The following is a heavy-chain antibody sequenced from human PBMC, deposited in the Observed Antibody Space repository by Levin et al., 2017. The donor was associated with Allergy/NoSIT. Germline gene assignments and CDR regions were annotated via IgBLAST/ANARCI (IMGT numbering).Heavy chain of an antibody. V-gene: IGHV3-48*03. D-gene: IGHD3-3*01. CDR3: ARVIKTYYDFWSGYYGGMDV. J-gene: IGHJ6*02. Sequence: GGSLRLSCAASGFTFSSYEMNWVRQAPGKGLEWVSYISSSGSTIYYADSVKGRFTISRDNAKNSLYLQMNSLRAEDTAVYYCARVIKTYYDFWSGYYGGMDVWGQGTTVTVSS. CDR2: ISSSGSTI. CDR1: GFTFSSYE.